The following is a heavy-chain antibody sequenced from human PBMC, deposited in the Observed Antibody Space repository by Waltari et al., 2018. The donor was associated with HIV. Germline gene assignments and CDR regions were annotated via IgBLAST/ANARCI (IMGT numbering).Heavy chain of an antibody. Sequence: QVQLVESGGGVVQPGRSLRLSCAASGFSFSSYAMPWVRQAPGKGLEWVAVIWHDGGNKYYADSVKGRFTISRDNSKNTLYLQMSSLRAEDTAMYYCAKDRTVAAIWGQGTMVTVSS. D-gene: IGHD4-17*01. J-gene: IGHJ3*02. CDR1: GFSFSSYA. V-gene: IGHV3-30*18. CDR3: AKDRTVAAI. CDR2: IWHDGGNK.